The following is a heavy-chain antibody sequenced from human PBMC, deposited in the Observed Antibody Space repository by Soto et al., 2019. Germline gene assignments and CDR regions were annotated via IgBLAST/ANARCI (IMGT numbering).Heavy chain of an antibody. D-gene: IGHD3-9*01. CDR2: INPSGGST. CDR3: ATNVLRYFDWSSPVYYYYGMDV. CDR1: GYTFTSYY. Sequence: GASVKVSCKASGYTFTSYYMHWVRQAPGQRLEWMGIINPSGGSTSYAQKFQGRVTMTRDTSTSTVYMELSSLRSEDTAVYYCATNVLRYFDWSSPVYYYYGMDVWGQGTTVTVSS. J-gene: IGHJ6*02. V-gene: IGHV1-46*01.